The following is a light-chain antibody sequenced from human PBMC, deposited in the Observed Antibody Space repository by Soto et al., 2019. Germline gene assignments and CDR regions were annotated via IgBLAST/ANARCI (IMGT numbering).Light chain of an antibody. CDR3: QQYNTHSGT. CDR1: QTVNAW. Sequence: DIQMTQSPSTLSASLGDRVTITCRASQTVNAWLAWYQHKPGKAPKPLIYDASILESGVPARFSGSGSGTEFILTISSLQPDDVGTYYCQQYNTHSGTFGQGTKLE. CDR2: DAS. J-gene: IGKJ1*01. V-gene: IGKV1-5*01.